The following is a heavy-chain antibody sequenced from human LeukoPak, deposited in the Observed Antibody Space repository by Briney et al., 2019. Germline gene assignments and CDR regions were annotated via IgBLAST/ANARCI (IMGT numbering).Heavy chain of an antibody. CDR3: AEDSRWGGACSSTSCDAFDI. CDR2: ISGSGGST. J-gene: IGHJ3*02. V-gene: IGHV3-23*01. D-gene: IGHD2-2*01. CDR1: GFTFSSYA. Sequence: PGGSLRLSCAASGFTFSSYAMSWVRQAPGKGLEWVSAISGSGGSTYYADSVKGRFTISRDNSKNTLYLQMNSLRAEDTAVYYCAEDSRWGGACSSTSCDAFDIWGQGTMVTVSS.